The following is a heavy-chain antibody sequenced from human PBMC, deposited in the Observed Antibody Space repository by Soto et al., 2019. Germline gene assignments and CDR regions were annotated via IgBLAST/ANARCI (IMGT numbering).Heavy chain of an antibody. Sequence: GGSLRLSCAASGFTFNTFGMNWVRQAPGKGLEWISYISVTSTTIHYADSVKGRFAISRDNAKNSLFLQMDSLRAEDTAVYYCARDTAFGELFPHDAFDIWGQGTMVTVSS. V-gene: IGHV3-48*01. J-gene: IGHJ3*02. D-gene: IGHD3-10*01. CDR3: ARDTAFGELFPHDAFDI. CDR2: ISVTSTTI. CDR1: GFTFNTFG.